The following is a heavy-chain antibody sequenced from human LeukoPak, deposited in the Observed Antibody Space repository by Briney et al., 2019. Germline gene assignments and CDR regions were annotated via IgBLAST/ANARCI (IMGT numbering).Heavy chain of an antibody. CDR3: AKASNSPGSYYYYMDV. V-gene: IGHV3-30*02. Sequence: PGGSLRLSCAASGFTFSSYGMHWVRQAPGKGLEWVAFIRYDGSNKYYADSVKGRFTISRDNSKNTLYLQMNSLRAEDTAVYYCAKASNSPGSYYYYMDVWGKGTTVTVSS. CDR2: IRYDGSNK. D-gene: IGHD1-1*01. CDR1: GFTFSSYG. J-gene: IGHJ6*03.